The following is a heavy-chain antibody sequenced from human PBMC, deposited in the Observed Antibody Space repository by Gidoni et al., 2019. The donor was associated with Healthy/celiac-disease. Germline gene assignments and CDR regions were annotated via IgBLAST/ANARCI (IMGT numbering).Heavy chain of an antibody. CDR2: ISGSGGST. Sequence: EVQLLESGGGLVQPGGSLRLSCAASGFTFSSDAMRWVRQAPGKGLEWVSAISGSGGSTYYADSVKGRFTISRDNSKNTLYLQMNSLRAEDTAVYYCAKPRMEELLRYFDYNWFDPWGQGTLVTVSS. CDR1: GFTFSSDA. D-gene: IGHD3-9*01. V-gene: IGHV3-23*01. J-gene: IGHJ5*02. CDR3: AKPRMEELLRYFDYNWFDP.